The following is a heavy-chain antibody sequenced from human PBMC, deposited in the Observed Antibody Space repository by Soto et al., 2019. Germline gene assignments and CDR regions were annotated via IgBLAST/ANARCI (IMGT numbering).Heavy chain of an antibody. D-gene: IGHD4-17*01. CDR1: GLTFRNYA. V-gene: IGHV3-23*01. CDR2: ISGGGST. J-gene: IGHJ4*02. Sequence: LSLSCVVSGLTFRNYAMAWVRQAPGKGLEWVSGISGGGSTYYADSVKGRFTISRDNSKNTLYLEMNSLRAEDTATYYCAKAAPTTVPYFDDWGQGTLVTVSS. CDR3: AKAAPTTVPYFDD.